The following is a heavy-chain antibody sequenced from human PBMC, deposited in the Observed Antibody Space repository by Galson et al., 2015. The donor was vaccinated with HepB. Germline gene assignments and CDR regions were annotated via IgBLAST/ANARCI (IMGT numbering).Heavy chain of an antibody. D-gene: IGHD3-16*01. CDR3: ARGLGELDD. J-gene: IGHJ4*02. CDR2: INGVGTST. Sequence: SLRLSCAAAGFTFSSHWMHWVRQAPGKGLVWVSRINGVGTSTTYADSVKGRFTISRDNAKNTLYLQMNSLRAEDTAMYYCARGLGELDDWGQGTQVTVSS. V-gene: IGHV3-74*01. CDR1: GFTFSSHW.